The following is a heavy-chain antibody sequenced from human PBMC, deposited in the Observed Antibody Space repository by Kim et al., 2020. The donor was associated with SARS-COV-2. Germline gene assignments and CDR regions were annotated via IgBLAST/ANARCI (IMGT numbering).Heavy chain of an antibody. D-gene: IGHD3-10*01. J-gene: IGHJ4*02. CDR3: AKDLMSPGSTMRDY. Sequence: YADHVKGRFTISRDNAKNTLYLQMNSLRAEDTAVYYCAKDLMSPGSTMRDYWGQGTLVTVSS. V-gene: IGHV3-23*01.